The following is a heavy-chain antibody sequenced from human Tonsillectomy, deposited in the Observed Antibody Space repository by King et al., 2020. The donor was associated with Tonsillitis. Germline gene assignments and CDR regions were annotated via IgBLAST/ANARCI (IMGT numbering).Heavy chain of an antibody. CDR1: GGSISSSSYY. CDR3: ARDSNYNGFDP. D-gene: IGHD4-11*01. J-gene: IGHJ5*02. V-gene: IGHV4-39*07. CDR2: IYYSGST. Sequence: LQLQESGPGLVKPSETLSLTCTVSGGSISSSSYYWGWIRQPPGKGLEWIGSIYYSGSTYYNPSLKSRVTISVDTSKNQFSLKLSSVTAADTAVYYCARDSNYNGFDPWGQGTLVTVSS.